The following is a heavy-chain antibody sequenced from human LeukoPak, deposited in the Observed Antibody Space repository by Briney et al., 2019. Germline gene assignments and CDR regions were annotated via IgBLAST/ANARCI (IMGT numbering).Heavy chain of an antibody. Sequence: SETLSLTCTASGGSISSSSYYWGWIRQPPGKGLKWIGTIYYSGSTYYNPSLKSRVSISVDTPKNQFSLRLTSVPATDTAVYYCARQGDGGRAFDYWGQGILVTVSS. CDR1: GGSISSSSYY. CDR3: ARQGDGGRAFDY. CDR2: IYYSGST. D-gene: IGHD4-23*01. J-gene: IGHJ4*02. V-gene: IGHV4-39*01.